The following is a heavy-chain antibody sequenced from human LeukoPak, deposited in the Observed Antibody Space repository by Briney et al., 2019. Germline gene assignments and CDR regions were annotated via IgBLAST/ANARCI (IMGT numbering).Heavy chain of an antibody. CDR3: ANWIGSSSRDY. Sequence: ETGGSLRLSCAASGFTFSTYAMTWVRQAPGKGLEWVSGINSNGDEIYYADSVRGRFTISRDNSNYALYLQMDSLRAEDTAVYYCANWIGSSSRDYWGQGTLVTVSS. J-gene: IGHJ4*02. D-gene: IGHD6-6*01. CDR1: GFTFSTYA. CDR2: INSNGDEI. V-gene: IGHV3-23*01.